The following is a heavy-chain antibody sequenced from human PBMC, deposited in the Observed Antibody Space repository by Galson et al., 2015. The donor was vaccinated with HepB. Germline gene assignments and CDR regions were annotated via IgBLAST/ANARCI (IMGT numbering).Heavy chain of an antibody. CDR2: INPSGGST. J-gene: IGHJ4*02. D-gene: IGHD2-21*01. V-gene: IGHV1-46*01. CDR3: ARDGEYCGGDCYSGNFDY. CDR1: GYTFTSYY. Sequence: SVKVSCKASGYTFTSYYMHWVRQAPGQGLEWMGIINPSGGSTSYAQKFQGRVTMTRDTSTSTVYMELSSLRSEDTAVYYCARDGEYCGGDCYSGNFDYWGQGTLVTVSS.